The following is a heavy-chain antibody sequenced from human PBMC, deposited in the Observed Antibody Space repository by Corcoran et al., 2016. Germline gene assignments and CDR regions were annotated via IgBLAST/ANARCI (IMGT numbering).Heavy chain of an antibody. CDR2: IYPGDSDT. Sequence: EVQLVQSGAEVKKPGESLKISCKGSGYSFTSYWIGWVRQMPGKGLEWMGIIYPGDSDTRYSPSFQGQVTISADKSISTAYLQWSSLKASDTAMYYCARKGYDSSGYHRWAAFDIWGQGTRVTVSS. CDR3: ARKGYDSSGYHRWAAFDI. CDR1: GYSFTSYW. V-gene: IGHV5-51*01. J-gene: IGHJ3*02. D-gene: IGHD3-22*01.